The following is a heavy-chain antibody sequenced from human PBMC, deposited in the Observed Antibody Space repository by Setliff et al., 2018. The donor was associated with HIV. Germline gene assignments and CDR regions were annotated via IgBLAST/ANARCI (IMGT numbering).Heavy chain of an antibody. CDR3: ARGLFYSSSYYDY. CDR2: INPTVNT. Sequence: SETLSLTCAVSGGSLSGYYWTWIRQPPGKGLEWIGEINPTVNTNYNPSLKSRVIISVDTSQNEFSLKLNSVTAADTAVYFCARGLFYSSSYYDYWGQGALVTVSS. J-gene: IGHJ4*03. V-gene: IGHV4-34*01. CDR1: GGSLSGYY. D-gene: IGHD3-10*01.